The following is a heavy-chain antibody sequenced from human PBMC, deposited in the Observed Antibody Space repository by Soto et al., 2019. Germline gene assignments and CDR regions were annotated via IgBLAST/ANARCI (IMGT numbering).Heavy chain of an antibody. V-gene: IGHV4-4*02. CDR2: IYHSGST. Sequence: KPSETLSLTCAVSGGSISSSYWWNWVRQPPGKGLEWIGKIYHSGSTNYNPSLKNRVTISVDKSNNQFSLRLSSVTAADTAVYFCVTSLNYDFWRDGGRHYYFDYWGQGTLVTSPQ. J-gene: IGHJ4*02. CDR3: VTSLNYDFWRDGGRHYYFDY. CDR1: GGSISSSYW. D-gene: IGHD3-3*01.